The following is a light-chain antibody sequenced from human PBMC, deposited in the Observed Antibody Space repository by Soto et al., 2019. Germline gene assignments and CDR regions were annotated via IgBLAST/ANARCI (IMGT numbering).Light chain of an antibody. CDR3: QPYNSYLLT. CDR1: QSISSW. J-gene: IGKJ3*01. Sequence: DIQMTQSPSTLSASVGDRVTITCRASQSISSWLAWYQQKPGKAPKLLIYRASSLESGVPSRFSGIGSGTEFTLTISSQKPDDFATYYCQPYNSYLLTCGPGTTVDIK. CDR2: RAS. V-gene: IGKV1-5*03.